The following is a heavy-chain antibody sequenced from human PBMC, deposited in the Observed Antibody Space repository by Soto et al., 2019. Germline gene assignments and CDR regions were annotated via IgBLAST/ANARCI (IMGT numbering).Heavy chain of an antibody. V-gene: IGHV4-59*01. CDR3: ARDQGRWFGELFSGYYYYYGMDV. D-gene: IGHD3-10*01. J-gene: IGHJ6*02. Sequence: SETLSLTCTVSGGSISSYYWSWIRPPPGKGLEWIGYIYYSGSTNYNPSLKSRVTISVDTSKNQFSLKLSSVTAADTAVYYCARDQGRWFGELFSGYYYYYGMDVWGQGTTVTVSS. CDR1: GGSISSYY. CDR2: IYYSGST.